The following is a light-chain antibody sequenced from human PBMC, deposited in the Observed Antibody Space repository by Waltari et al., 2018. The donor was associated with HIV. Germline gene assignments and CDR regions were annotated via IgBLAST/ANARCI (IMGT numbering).Light chain of an antibody. J-gene: IGLJ2*01. CDR2: EVS. Sequence: QSALTQPASVSGSPGQSITISCTGTSSDVGGYNCASWYQQHPGKAPKLMIYEVSNRPSGVSNRFSGSKSGNTASLTISGLQAEDEADYYCSSYTSSSTLVFGGGTKLTVL. V-gene: IGLV2-14*01. CDR3: SSYTSSSTLV. CDR1: SSDVGGYNC.